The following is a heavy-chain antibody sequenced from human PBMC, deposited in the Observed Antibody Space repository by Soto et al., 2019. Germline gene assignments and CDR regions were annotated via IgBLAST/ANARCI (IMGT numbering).Heavy chain of an antibody. CDR3: AKGRGGSGSLTPRVDF. CDR1: GFTFNNYA. Sequence: EVQLLESGGGLVQPGGSLRLSCAASGFTFNNYAMTWVRQAPGKGLEWVSAISGGGDTTSYADSVKGRFTGSRDGSKNSLDLQMSRLRAEDTAQYYCAKGRGGSGSLTPRVDFWGQGTLVTVSS. D-gene: IGHD3-10*01. J-gene: IGHJ4*02. CDR2: ISGGGDTT. V-gene: IGHV3-23*01.